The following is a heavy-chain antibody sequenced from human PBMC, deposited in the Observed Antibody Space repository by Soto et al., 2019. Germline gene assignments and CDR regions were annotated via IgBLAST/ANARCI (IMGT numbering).Heavy chain of an antibody. Sequence: QAKLRESGPGLVRPSETLSLTCNVSGASVRSRDYFCAWIRQHLRKRLEWIGYIYNSVRTYYNPSLQGLIFLSVDTSKKVLSLTLNLVTAAVTVVYCWARVGLQISGVTGVLGGFDIWGQGTTVTVSS. CDR2: IYNSVRT. J-gene: IGHJ3*02. CDR3: ARVGLQISGVTGVLGGFDI. V-gene: IGHV4-31*01. D-gene: IGHD2-21*02. CDR1: GASVRSRDYF.